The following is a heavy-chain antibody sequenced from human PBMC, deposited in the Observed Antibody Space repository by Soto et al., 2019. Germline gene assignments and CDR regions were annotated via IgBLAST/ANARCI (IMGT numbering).Heavy chain of an antibody. Sequence: EVQLVESGGGLVQHGRSLRLSCAVSGFTFDDYAMHWVRQAPGKGLEWVSGISWNSGSIGYADSVKGRFTISRDNAKNSLYLQMNGLRAEDTALYYCAKDLYSSGWYVLDYWGQGTLVTVSS. D-gene: IGHD6-19*01. J-gene: IGHJ4*02. V-gene: IGHV3-9*01. CDR3: AKDLYSSGWYVLDY. CDR1: GFTFDDYA. CDR2: ISWNSGSI.